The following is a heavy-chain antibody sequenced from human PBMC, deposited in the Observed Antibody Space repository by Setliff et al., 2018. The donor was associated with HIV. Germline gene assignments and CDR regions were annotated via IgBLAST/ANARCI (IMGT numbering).Heavy chain of an antibody. CDR2: IGPVGTST. CDR1: GFTFSSYA. CDR3: ARKLRPGHGVDV. D-gene: IGHD3-10*01. Sequence: GGSLRLSCAASGFTFSSYAMSWVRQAPGKGLEWVSAIGPVGTSTYYADSVKGRFTISRDNAKNSMDLQMNSLRAEDTAIYYCARKLRPGHGVDVWGQGTTVTVSS. V-gene: IGHV3-23*01. J-gene: IGHJ6*02.